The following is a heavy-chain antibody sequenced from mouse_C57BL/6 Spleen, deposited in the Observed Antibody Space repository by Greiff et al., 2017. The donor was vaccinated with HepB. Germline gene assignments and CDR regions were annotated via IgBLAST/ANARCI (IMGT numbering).Heavy chain of an antibody. CDR1: GYTFTSYW. Sequence: QVQLKQPGAELVKPGASVKVSCKASGYTFTSYWMHWVKQRPGQGLEWIGRIHPSDSDTNYNQKFKGKATLTVDKSSSTAYMQLSSLTSEDSAVYYCAMPTVVPYWYFDVWGTGTTVTVSS. D-gene: IGHD1-1*01. V-gene: IGHV1-74*01. CDR3: AMPTVVPYWYFDV. J-gene: IGHJ1*03. CDR2: IHPSDSDT.